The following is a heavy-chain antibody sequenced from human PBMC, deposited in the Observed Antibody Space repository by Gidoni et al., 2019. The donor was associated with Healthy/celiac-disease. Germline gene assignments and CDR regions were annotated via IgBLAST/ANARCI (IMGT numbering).Heavy chain of an antibody. CDR3: ARDFEYSSSKDAFDI. D-gene: IGHD6-6*01. V-gene: IGHV4-30-4*07. CDR2: IYYSGST. J-gene: IGHJ3*02. Sequence: QVQLQESGPGLVKPSQTLSLTCAVSGGSISSGGYSWSWIRQPPGKGLEWIGYIYYSGSTYYNPSLKSRVTISVDTSKNQFSLKLSSVTAADTAVYYCARDFEYSSSKDAFDIWGQGTMVTVSS. CDR1: GGSISSGGYS.